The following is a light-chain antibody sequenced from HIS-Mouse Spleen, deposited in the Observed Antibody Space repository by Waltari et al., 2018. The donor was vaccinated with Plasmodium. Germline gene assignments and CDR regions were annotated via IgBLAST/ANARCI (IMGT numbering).Light chain of an antibody. CDR3: QQSYSTWT. Sequence: DIQMTQSPSSLSASVVDRVTITCRASQSISNYLNWYQQKPGKAPKFLIYAASTLQSGVPPRFSGSGSGTDFTLTISSLQPEDFATYYCQQSYSTWTFGQGTKVEIK. CDR1: QSISNY. J-gene: IGKJ1*01. CDR2: AAS. V-gene: IGKV1-39*01.